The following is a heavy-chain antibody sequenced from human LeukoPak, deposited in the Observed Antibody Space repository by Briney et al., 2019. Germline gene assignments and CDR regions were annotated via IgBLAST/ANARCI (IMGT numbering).Heavy chain of an antibody. CDR1: GFTFSDAW. J-gene: IGHJ5*02. CDR2: IKSKRDGGTA. D-gene: IGHD3-10*01. CDR3: STDRGVIS. Sequence: GGSLRLSCAASGFTFSDAWMNWVRQAPGKGLEWVGRIKSKRDGGTADYAAPVKGRFTISRDDSRNTLYLQMNSLEAEDTAVYYCSTDRGVISWGQGTLVTVSS. V-gene: IGHV3-15*01.